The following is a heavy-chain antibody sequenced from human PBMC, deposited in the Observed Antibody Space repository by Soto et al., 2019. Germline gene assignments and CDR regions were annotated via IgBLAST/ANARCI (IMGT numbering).Heavy chain of an antibody. Sequence: GGSLRLSCAASGFTFDDYAMHWVRQAPGKGLEWVSGISWNSGSIGYADSVKGRFTISRDNAKNSLYLQMNSLRAEDTALYYCAKGLFGVVIPNYFDYWGQGTLVTVSS. J-gene: IGHJ4*02. V-gene: IGHV3-9*01. CDR3: AKGLFGVVIPNYFDY. D-gene: IGHD3-3*01. CDR2: ISWNSGSI. CDR1: GFTFDDYA.